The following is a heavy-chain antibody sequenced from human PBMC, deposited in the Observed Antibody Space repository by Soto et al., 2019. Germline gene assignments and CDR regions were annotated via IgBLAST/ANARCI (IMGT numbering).Heavy chain of an antibody. D-gene: IGHD3-9*01. J-gene: IGHJ4*02. CDR3: AADLEPDYDILTGYLPGVNS. CDR1: GGSISSGGYY. CDR2: IYYSGST. V-gene: IGHV4-31*03. Sequence: SETLSLTCTVSGGSISSGGYYWSWIRQHPGKGLEWIGYIYYSGSTYYNPSLKSRVTISVDTSKNQFSLKLSSVTAADTAVYYCAADLEPDYDILTGYLPGVNSWGQGTLVTVSS.